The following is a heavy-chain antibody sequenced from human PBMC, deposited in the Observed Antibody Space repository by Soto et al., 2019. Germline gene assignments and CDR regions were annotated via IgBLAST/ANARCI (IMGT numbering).Heavy chain of an antibody. V-gene: IGHV2-5*02. Sequence: QITLKESGPTLVKPTQTLTLTCTFSGFSLSTSGVGVAWICQSPGKALEWLALIYWDDDKRYRPSLESRLTITKDTSKNQVVLTMTNMDSVDTATYYCAYLPCSGGSCYWFSFSGMDVWGQGTTVTVSS. CDR2: IYWDDDK. CDR3: AYLPCSGGSCYWFSFSGMDV. D-gene: IGHD2-15*01. CDR1: GFSLSTSGVG. J-gene: IGHJ6*02.